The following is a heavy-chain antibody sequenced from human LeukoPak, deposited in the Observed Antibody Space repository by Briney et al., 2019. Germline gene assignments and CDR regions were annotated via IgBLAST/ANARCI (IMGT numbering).Heavy chain of an antibody. J-gene: IGHJ3*01. V-gene: IGHV3-11*01. D-gene: IGHD1-26*01. Sequence: GGSLRLSCAASGFTFSDYYMSWIRQAPGKGLEWVSYISNSGSTMSYADSLKGRFTISRDNAKKSLYLQMNSLRAEDTAVYYCARLIVGAAGDVWGQGTTVTVSP. CDR1: GFTFSDYY. CDR2: ISNSGSTM. CDR3: ARLIVGAAGDV.